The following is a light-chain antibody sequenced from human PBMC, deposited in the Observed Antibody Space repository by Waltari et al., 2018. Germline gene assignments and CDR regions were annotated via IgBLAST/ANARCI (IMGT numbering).Light chain of an antibody. Sequence: QSVLTQPPSVSGAPGQRVTISCTGSPPNIGAGYDVHWYQHLPGTAPKLLIYGTSNRPSGVPDRFSGSKSGTSASLAITGLQAEDEADYYCQSYDSSLSGWVFGGGTKLTVL. CDR3: QSYDSSLSGWV. CDR1: PPNIGAGYD. CDR2: GTS. J-gene: IGLJ2*01. V-gene: IGLV1-40*01.